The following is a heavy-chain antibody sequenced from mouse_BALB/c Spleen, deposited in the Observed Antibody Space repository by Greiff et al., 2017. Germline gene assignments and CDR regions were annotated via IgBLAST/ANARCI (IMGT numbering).Heavy chain of an antibody. D-gene: IGHD1-2*01. CDR2: ISYSGST. CDR3: ARRGSLLRLHFDY. CDR1: GYSITSDYA. Sequence: EVMLVESGPGLVKPSQSLSLTCTVTGYSITSDYAWNWIRQFPGNKLEWMGYISYSGSTSYNPSLKSRISITRDTSKNQFFLQLNSVTTEDTATYYCARRGSLLRLHFDYWGQGTTLTVSS. J-gene: IGHJ2*01. V-gene: IGHV3-2*02.